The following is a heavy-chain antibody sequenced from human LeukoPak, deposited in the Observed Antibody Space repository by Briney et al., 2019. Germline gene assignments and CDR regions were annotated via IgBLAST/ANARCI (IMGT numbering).Heavy chain of an antibody. Sequence: SETLSLTCSVFGDSIDSDKYYWTWIRQPAGKGLEWIGRKSTTGTPNYNPSLKSRVIISVDTSKNESSLKLSSVTAADTAVYFCARDRGMTTARGVPSWFDPWGQGILVTVSS. D-gene: IGHD3-10*01. V-gene: IGHV4-61*02. CDR1: GDSIDSDKYY. J-gene: IGHJ5*02. CDR3: ARDRGMTTARGVPSWFDP. CDR2: KSTTGTP.